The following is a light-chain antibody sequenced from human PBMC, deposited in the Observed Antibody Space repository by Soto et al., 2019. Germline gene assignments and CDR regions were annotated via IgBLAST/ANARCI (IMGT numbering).Light chain of an antibody. J-gene: IGKJ4*01. CDR2: GAS. Sequence: EVVLTQSPGTMSVSPGESATLSCRASQSVTSSFLAWYQQKPGQAPRLLMYGASTRATGIPDRFRGGESWTDFTLTITRLEAEDSAVYYCQLYGTSPPVTFGGGTKVEIK. V-gene: IGKV3-20*01. CDR3: QLYGTSPPVT. CDR1: QSVTSSF.